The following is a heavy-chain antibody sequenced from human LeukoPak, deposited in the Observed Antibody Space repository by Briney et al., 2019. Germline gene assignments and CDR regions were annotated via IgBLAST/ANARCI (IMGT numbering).Heavy chain of an antibody. V-gene: IGHV4-4*07. Sequence: PAETLSLTCTVSGGSISSYYWSWIRQPAGKGLEWIGRIYTIGSTNYNPSLKSRVTMSVDTSKNQFSLKLRSVTAADPAVYYCARDWDIGGPRGPAAFDIWGQGTMVTVSS. CDR3: ARDWDIGGPRGPAAFDI. J-gene: IGHJ3*02. CDR1: GGSISSYY. CDR2: IYTIGST. D-gene: IGHD2-15*01.